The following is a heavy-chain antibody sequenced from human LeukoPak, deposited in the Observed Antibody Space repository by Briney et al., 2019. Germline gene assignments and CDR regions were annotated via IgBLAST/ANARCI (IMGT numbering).Heavy chain of an antibody. J-gene: IGHJ4*02. CDR1: GGSFSGYY. Sequence: SETLSLTCAVYGGSFSGYYWSWIRQPPGKGLEWIGYIYYSGSTNYNPSLKSRVTISVDTSKNQFSLKLSSVTAADTAVYYCAALKGYYDSSGYYRYYFDYWGQGTLVTVSS. D-gene: IGHD3-22*01. CDR2: IYYSGST. V-gene: IGHV4-59*01. CDR3: AALKGYYDSSGYYRYYFDY.